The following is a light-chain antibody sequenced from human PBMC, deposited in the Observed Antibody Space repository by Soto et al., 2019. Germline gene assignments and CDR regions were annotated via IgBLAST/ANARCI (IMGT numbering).Light chain of an antibody. J-gene: IGKJ5*01. V-gene: IGKV1-39*01. Sequence: IQLNQSPSSLSASVGDRVTITGRASQSISSYLNWYQQKPGKAPKLLIYAASSLQSGVPSRFSGSGSGTDFTLTISSLQPEDFATYYCQQSYSTPVTFGQGTRLE. CDR2: AAS. CDR1: QSISSY. CDR3: QQSYSTPVT.